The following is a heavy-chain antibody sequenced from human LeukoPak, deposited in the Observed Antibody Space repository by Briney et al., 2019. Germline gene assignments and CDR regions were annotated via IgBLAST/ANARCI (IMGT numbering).Heavy chain of an antibody. V-gene: IGHV4-4*07. J-gene: IGHJ5*02. CDR3: ARDTPYYDFWSLFDP. Sequence: SETLSLTCTVSGGSISSYYWSWIRQPAGKGLEWVGRIYTSGSTNYNPSLKSRVTMSVDTSKNQFSLKLSSVTAADTAVYYCARDTPYYDFWSLFDPWGQGTLVTVSS. CDR1: GGSISSYY. D-gene: IGHD3-3*01. CDR2: IYTSGST.